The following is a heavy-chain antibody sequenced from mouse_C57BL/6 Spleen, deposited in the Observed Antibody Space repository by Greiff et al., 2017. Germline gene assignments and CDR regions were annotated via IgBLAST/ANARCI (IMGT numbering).Heavy chain of an antibody. CDR1: GYAFSSSW. CDR2: IYPGDGDT. CDR3: ARLYGSSYDYAMDY. Sequence: QVQLQQSGPELVKPGASVKISCKASGYAFSSSWMNWVKQRPGKGLEWIGRIYPGDGDTNYNGKFKGKATLTADKSSSTAYMQLSSLPSEDSAVYFGARLYGSSYDYAMDYWGQGTSVTVSA. J-gene: IGHJ4*01. D-gene: IGHD1-1*01. V-gene: IGHV1-82*01.